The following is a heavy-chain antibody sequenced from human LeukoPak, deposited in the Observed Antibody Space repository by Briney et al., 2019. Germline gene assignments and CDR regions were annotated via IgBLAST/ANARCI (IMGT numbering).Heavy chain of an antibody. D-gene: IGHD5-18*01. CDR3: ARAGFPHTPTDGGAY. Sequence: ASVKVSCKASGYTFTGYYIHWVRQAPGQGLEWMGWINPNSGGTNYAQKFQGRVTMTRDTSISTAYMELSRLTSDDTAVYYCARAGFPHTPTDGGAYWGQGTLSPSPQ. V-gene: IGHV1-2*02. J-gene: IGHJ4*02. CDR1: GYTFTGYY. CDR2: INPNSGGT.